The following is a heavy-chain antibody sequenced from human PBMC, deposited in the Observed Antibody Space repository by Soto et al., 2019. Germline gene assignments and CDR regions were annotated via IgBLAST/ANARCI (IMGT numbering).Heavy chain of an antibody. CDR1: GYTFTSYY. Sequence: QVQLVQSGAEVKKPGASVKVSCKASGYTFTSYYMHWVRQAPGQGLEWMGIINPSGGSTSYAQKFQGRVTMTRDTSTSTVYMELSSLSSEDTSVYYCARDLRYDISGYYSGPPGGGFDYWCQGTLVTVSS. D-gene: IGHD3-22*01. CDR3: ARDLRYDISGYYSGPPGGGFDY. J-gene: IGHJ4*02. CDR2: INPSGGST. V-gene: IGHV1-46*01.